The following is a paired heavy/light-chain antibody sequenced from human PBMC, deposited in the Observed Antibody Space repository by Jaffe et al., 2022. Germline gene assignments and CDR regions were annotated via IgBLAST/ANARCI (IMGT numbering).Light chain of an antibody. V-gene: IGKV2-24*01. CDR3: MQATQFPRT. Sequence: DIVMTQTPLSSPVTLGQPASISCRSSQSLVHSDGNTYLSWLQQRPGQPPRLLIYKISNRFSGVPDRFSGSGAGTDFTLKISRVEAEDVGVYYCMQATQFPRTFGQGTKLEIK. CDR2: KIS. CDR1: QSLVHSDGNTY. J-gene: IGKJ2*01.
Heavy chain of an antibody. CDR1: GFTFSSYE. CDR3: ARDRSRVFDI. D-gene: IGHD2-15*01. Sequence: EVQLVESGGGLVQPGGSLRLSCAASGFTFSSYEMKWVRQAPGKGLEWVSYISSSGSNIYYADSVKGRFTISRDNAKNSLYLQMNSLRAEDTAVYYCARDRSRVFDIWGQGTMVTVSS. CDR2: ISSSGSNI. V-gene: IGHV3-48*03. J-gene: IGHJ3*02.